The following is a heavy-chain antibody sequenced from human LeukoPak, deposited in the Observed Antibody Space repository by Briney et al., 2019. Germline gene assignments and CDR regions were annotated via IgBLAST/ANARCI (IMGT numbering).Heavy chain of an antibody. D-gene: IGHD4-17*01. CDR3: ATYYGDDPDYYYYMDV. Sequence: GGSLRLSCAASGFTFSGYGMSWVRQAPGKGLEWVAAISGSGGSTYYADSVKGRFTISRDNSKNTLYLQMNSLRAEDTAVYYCATYYGDDPDYYYYMDVWGKGTTVTISS. V-gene: IGHV3-23*01. CDR2: ISGSGGST. CDR1: GFTFSGYG. J-gene: IGHJ6*03.